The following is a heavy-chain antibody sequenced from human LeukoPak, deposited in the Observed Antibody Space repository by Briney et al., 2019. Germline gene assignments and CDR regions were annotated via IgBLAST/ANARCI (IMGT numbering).Heavy chain of an antibody. CDR3: AKHLPNLGLDY. V-gene: IGHV3-23*01. CDR1: GFTFSNYG. J-gene: IGHJ4*02. CDR2: INTDGAKT. Sequence: GGSLRPSCAASGFTFSNYGMSWVRQAPGKGLECVSSINTDGAKTYYEDSVKGRFSISRDNSKNTLSLQMNSLRVEDTAVYYCAKHLPNLGLDYWGQGTLVTVSS.